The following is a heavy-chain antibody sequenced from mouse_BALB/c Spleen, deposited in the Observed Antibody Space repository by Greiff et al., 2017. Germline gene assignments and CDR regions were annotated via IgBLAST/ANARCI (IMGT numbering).Heavy chain of an antibody. J-gene: IGHJ2*01. CDR1: GFTFSSFG. V-gene: IGHV5-17*02. D-gene: IGHD2-1*01. Sequence: EVKLMESGGGLVQPGGSRKLSCAASGFTFSSFGMHWVRQAPEKGLEWVAYISSGSSTIYYADTVKGRFTISRDNPKNTLFLQMTSLRSEDTAMYYCAREMEDGNYGYWGQGTTLTVSS. CDR2: ISSGSSTI. CDR3: AREMEDGNYGY.